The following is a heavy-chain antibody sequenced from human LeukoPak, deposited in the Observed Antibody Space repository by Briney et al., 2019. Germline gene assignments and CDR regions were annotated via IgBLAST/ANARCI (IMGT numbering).Heavy chain of an antibody. CDR2: ISGSGGST. D-gene: IGHD4-17*01. Sequence: AGGSLRLSCAASGFTFSSYAMSWVRQAPGKGLEWVSAISGSGGSTYYADSVKGRFTISRDNSKNTLYLQMNSPRAEDTAVYYCAKVRDYAYNWFDPWGQGTLVTVSS. J-gene: IGHJ5*02. V-gene: IGHV3-23*01. CDR3: AKVRDYAYNWFDP. CDR1: GFTFSSYA.